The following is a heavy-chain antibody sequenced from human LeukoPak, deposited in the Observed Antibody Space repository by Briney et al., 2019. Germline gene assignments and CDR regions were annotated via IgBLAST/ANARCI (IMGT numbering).Heavy chain of an antibody. V-gene: IGHV5-10-1*01. CDR3: ARQRYSYYNDY. CDR2: IDPSDSYT. D-gene: IGHD5-18*01. CDR1: GYSFTNYW. J-gene: IGHJ4*02. Sequence: GQSLKISCTGFGYSFTNYWITWVRQMPGKGLEWMGRIDPSDSYTNYSPSFQGHVTFPTDKSTSTAYLQWSSLKASDTAMYYCARQRYSYYNDYWGQGTLVTVSS.